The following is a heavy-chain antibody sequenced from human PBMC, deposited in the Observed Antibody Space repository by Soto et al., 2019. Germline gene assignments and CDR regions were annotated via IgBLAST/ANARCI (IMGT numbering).Heavy chain of an antibody. CDR2: IIPIFGTA. D-gene: IGHD3-22*01. Sequence: SVKVSCKASGGTFSSYAISWVRQAPGQGLEWMGGIIPIFGTANYAQKFQGRVTITADESTSTAYMELSSLRSEDTAVYSCARDGSSGYYYARWFDPWGQGTLVTVSS. CDR1: GGTFSSYA. CDR3: ARDGSSGYYYARWFDP. J-gene: IGHJ5*02. V-gene: IGHV1-69*13.